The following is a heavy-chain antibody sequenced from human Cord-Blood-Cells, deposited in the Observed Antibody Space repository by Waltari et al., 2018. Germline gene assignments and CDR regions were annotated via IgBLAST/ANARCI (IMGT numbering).Heavy chain of an antibody. D-gene: IGHD3-16*01. Sequence: QVQLQESGPGLVKPSETLSLTCTVSGGSISSYYWSWIRPRPGKGVEWIGYIYDSGSRHHNPSPDGRLTLSVDASKNEFSRKLGSVAGADTAVYYCAREPLRAPGAFDYWGQGTMVTVSS. CDR1: GGSISSYY. CDR3: AREPLRAPGAFDY. J-gene: IGHJ3*01. V-gene: IGHV4-59*13. CDR2: IYDSGSR.